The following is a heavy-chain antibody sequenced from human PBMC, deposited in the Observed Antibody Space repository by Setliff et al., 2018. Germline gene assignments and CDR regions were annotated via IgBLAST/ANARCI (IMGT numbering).Heavy chain of an antibody. V-gene: IGHV1-18*01. J-gene: IGHJ6*03. CDR3: AREGVESRSTTDLRYYMDV. D-gene: IGHD1-1*01. Sequence: ASVKVSCKASGYTFTSYGITWVRQAPGQGLEWMGGTSPQIGTTNYAQKFQGRVTIITDASTSTAYMELSSLRSEDTAVYFCAREGVESRSTTDLRYYMDVWGKGTTVTVS. CDR1: GYTFTSYG. CDR2: TSPQIGTT.